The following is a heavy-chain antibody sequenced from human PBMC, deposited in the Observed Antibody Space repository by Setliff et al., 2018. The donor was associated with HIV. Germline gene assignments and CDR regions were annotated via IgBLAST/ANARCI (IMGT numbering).Heavy chain of an antibody. CDR1: GYTFTGYY. D-gene: IGHD2-15*01. V-gene: IGHV1-46*01. J-gene: IGHJ5*02. Sequence: ASVKVSCKASGYTFTGYYMHWVRQAPGQGLEWMGVIHPSGGSTSYAQSFQDRVTMTRDTSTSTVYMELSSLRPEDTAVYYCARVRYCSGGSCYGGEYWFDPWGQGTLVTVSS. CDR2: IHPSGGST. CDR3: ARVRYCSGGSCYGGEYWFDP.